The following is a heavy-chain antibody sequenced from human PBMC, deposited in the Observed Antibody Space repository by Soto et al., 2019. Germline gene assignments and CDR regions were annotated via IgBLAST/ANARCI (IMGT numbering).Heavy chain of an antibody. CDR1: GYTFTGYY. Sequence: ASVKVACKSSGYTFTGYYMHWVRQAPGQGLEWIGWINPNSGGTNYAQKYQGWVTMTRDTSISTAYMELSRLRSDDTAVYYCARDNYYDSSGYRYYYGMDVWGQGTTVTVSS. CDR3: ARDNYYDSSGYRYYYGMDV. J-gene: IGHJ6*02. D-gene: IGHD3-22*01. V-gene: IGHV1-2*04. CDR2: INPNSGGT.